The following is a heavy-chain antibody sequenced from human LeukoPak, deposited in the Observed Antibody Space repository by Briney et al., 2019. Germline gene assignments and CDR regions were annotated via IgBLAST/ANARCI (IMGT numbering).Heavy chain of an antibody. D-gene: IGHD3-22*01. J-gene: IGHJ6*02. Sequence: VASVKVSCKASGYTFTGYYMHWVRQAPGQGLEWMGWINPNSGGTNYAQKFQGWVTMTRDTSINTAYMELSRLRSDDTAVYYCARDTPSSGYYSGPPPRYGMDVWGQGTTVTVSS. CDR2: INPNSGGT. CDR1: GYTFTGYY. CDR3: ARDTPSSGYYSGPPPRYGMDV. V-gene: IGHV1-2*04.